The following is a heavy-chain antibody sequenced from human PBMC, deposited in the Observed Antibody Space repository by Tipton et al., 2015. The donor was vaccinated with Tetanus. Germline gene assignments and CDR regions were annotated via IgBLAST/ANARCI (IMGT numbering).Heavy chain of an antibody. CDR3: ARHLYGYWFDP. CDR2: IYFKGSP. V-gene: IGHV4-39*02. J-gene: IGHJ5*02. D-gene: IGHD2/OR15-2a*01. Sequence: TLSLTCAVSGVSISSSTYFWGWIRQPPGKGLEWIASIYFKGSPYYSPSLKSRLTIDVDTSQNVFSLTLTSVTAADTGVYFCARHLYGYWFDPWGQGILVTVSS. CDR1: GVSISSSTYF.